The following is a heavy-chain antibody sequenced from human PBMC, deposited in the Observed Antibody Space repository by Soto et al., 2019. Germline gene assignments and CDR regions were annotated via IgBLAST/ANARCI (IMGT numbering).Heavy chain of an antibody. Sequence: QVQLVESGGGVVQPGRSLRLSCAASGFTFSSYGMHWVRQAPGKGLEWVAVISYDGSNKYYADSVKGRFTISRDNSKNTLYLKMNSLRAEDTAVYYCANYGGDYWGQGTLVTVSS. J-gene: IGHJ4*02. V-gene: IGHV3-30*18. D-gene: IGHD4-17*01. CDR1: GFTFSSYG. CDR3: ANYGGDY. CDR2: ISYDGSNK.